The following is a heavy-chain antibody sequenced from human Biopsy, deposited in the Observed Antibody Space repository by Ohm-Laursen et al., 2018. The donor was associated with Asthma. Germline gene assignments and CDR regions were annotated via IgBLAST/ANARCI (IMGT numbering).Heavy chain of an antibody. D-gene: IGHD1-1*01. CDR1: GFSFSNFA. V-gene: IGHV3-30*01. J-gene: IGHJ3*02. CDR3: VRDGTDDAFDI. CDR2: ISKDASTQ. Sequence: SLRLSCAASGFSFSNFAINWVRQAPGKGLEWVGVISKDASTQDYADSVKGRFTMTRDNSKNTLDLQMNSLREEDTAVYYCVRDGTDDAFDIWGQGTVVSVSS.